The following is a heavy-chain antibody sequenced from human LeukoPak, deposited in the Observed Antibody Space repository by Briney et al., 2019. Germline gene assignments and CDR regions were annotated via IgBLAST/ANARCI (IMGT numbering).Heavy chain of an antibody. CDR3: ARARVGLGYCSGGSCYGEAY. CDR2: ISSSSSYI. V-gene: IGHV3-21*01. D-gene: IGHD2-15*01. CDR1: GFTFSGYS. J-gene: IGHJ4*02. Sequence: GGSLRLSCAASGFTFSGYSMNWVRQAPGKGLEWVSSISSSSSYIYYADSVKGRFTISRDNAKNSLYLQMNSLRAEDTAVYYCARARVGLGYCSGGSCYGEAYWGQGTLVTVSS.